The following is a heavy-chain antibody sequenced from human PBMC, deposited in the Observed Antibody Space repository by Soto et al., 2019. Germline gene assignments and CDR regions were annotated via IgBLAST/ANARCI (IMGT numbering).Heavy chain of an antibody. J-gene: IGHJ4*02. CDR2: ITTSGDRT. D-gene: IGHD1-7*01. CDR3: AKNYYFDY. Sequence: EVQLLESGGGLVQPGGSLRLSCAASGFTFSSYAMSWVRQAPGEGLAWVSSITTSGDRTYYADSVKGRFTISRDNSKNTLALHMTSLRAEDTAVYYCAKNYYFDYWGQGALFTVSS. V-gene: IGHV3-23*01. CDR1: GFTFSSYA.